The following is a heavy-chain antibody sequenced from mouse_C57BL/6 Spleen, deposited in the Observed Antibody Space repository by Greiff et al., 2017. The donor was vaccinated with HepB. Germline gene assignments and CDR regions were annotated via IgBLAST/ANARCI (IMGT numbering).Heavy chain of an antibody. CDR1: GYTFTSYW. J-gene: IGHJ2*01. Sequence: QVQLQQPGAELVRPGSSVKLSCKASGYTFTSYWMHWVKQRPIQGLEWIGNIDPSDSETHYNQKFKDKATLTVDKSSSTAYMQLSRLTSEDSAVYYCATGYYGSTDYWGQGTTLTVSS. CDR3: ATGYYGSTDY. D-gene: IGHD1-1*01. V-gene: IGHV1-52*01. CDR2: IDPSDSET.